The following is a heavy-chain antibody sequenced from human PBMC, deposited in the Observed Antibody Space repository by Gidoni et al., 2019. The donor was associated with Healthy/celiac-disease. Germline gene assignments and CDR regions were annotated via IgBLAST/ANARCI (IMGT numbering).Heavy chain of an antibody. V-gene: IGHV4-39*01. CDR3: ARNHLGELSLYHGEDFDY. J-gene: IGHJ4*02. D-gene: IGHD3-16*02. CDR2: IYYSGST. Sequence: QLQLQESGPGLVKPSETLSLTCTVSGGSISSSSYSWGWIRQPPGKGLEWIGSIYYSGSTYYNPSLKSRVTISVDTSKNQFSLKLSSVTAADTAVYYCARNHLGELSLYHGEDFDYWGQGTLVTVSS. CDR1: GGSISSSSYS.